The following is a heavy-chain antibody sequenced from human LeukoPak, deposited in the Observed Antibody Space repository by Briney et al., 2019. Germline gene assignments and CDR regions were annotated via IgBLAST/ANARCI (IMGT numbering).Heavy chain of an antibody. J-gene: IGHJ4*02. CDR1: GGSISSSSYY. Sequence: SETLSLTCTVSGGSISSSSYYWGWIRQPPGKGLEWIGYIYYSGSTNCNPSLKSRVTISVDTSKNQFSLKLSSVTAADTAVYYCAREGLGATMDYWGQGTLVTVSS. V-gene: IGHV4-61*05. CDR3: AREGLGATMDY. D-gene: IGHD1-26*01. CDR2: IYYSGST.